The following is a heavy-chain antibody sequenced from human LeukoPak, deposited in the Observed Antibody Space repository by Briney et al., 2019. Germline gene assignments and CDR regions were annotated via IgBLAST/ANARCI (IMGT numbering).Heavy chain of an antibody. CDR3: VRLVGGDIDY. Sequence: SETLSLTCTVSGGSIRSYYWSWIRQPPGKGLEWIGYIYYSGATNYDPSLKSRATISVDTSKNQFSLQLNSVTPEDTAVYFCVRLVGGDIDYWGQGTLVTVSS. D-gene: IGHD5-12*01. V-gene: IGHV4-59*12. CDR2: IYYSGAT. J-gene: IGHJ4*02. CDR1: GGSIRSYY.